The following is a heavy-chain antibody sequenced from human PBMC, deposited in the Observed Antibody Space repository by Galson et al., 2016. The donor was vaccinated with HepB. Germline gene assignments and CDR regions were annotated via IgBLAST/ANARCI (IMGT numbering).Heavy chain of an antibody. CDR2: VHYSGRT. J-gene: IGHJ4*02. Sequence: LSLTCTVSSGSISSGNYYWSWIRQPPGKGLEWMGYVHYSGRTFYNPSLESRVTMSLDTSKKEFSLNLSSVTAADTAVYFCARTGFAGGYWGQGTLVTVSS. D-gene: IGHD1-14*01. V-gene: IGHV4-30-4*01. CDR3: ARTGFAGGY. CDR1: SGSISSGNYY.